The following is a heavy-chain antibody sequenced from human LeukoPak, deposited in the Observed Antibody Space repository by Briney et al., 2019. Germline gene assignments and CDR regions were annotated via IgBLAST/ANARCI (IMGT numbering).Heavy chain of an antibody. Sequence: SETLSLTCTVSGGSISSYYWSWIRQPPGKGLEWIGYIYYSGSTNYNPSLKSRVTISVDTSKNQFSLKLSSVTAADTAVYYCARLGAYCSGGSCPYYYYGMDVWGQGTTVTVSS. D-gene: IGHD2-15*01. CDR2: IYYSGST. CDR1: GGSISSYY. CDR3: ARLGAYCSGGSCPYYYYGMDV. J-gene: IGHJ6*02. V-gene: IGHV4-59*01.